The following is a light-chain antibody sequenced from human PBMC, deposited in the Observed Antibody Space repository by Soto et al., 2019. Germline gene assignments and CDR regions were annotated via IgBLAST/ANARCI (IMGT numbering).Light chain of an antibody. Sequence: QSVLTQPPSASGSPGRSVTISCTGTSSDVGGYDYVSWFQQHPGKAPKLIIYEVTKRPSGVPDRFSASKSGNTASLTVSGLQAEDEADYYCTSCITANTRCVFGSGTKLTVL. CDR3: TSCITANTRCV. CDR1: SSDVGGYDY. V-gene: IGLV2-8*01. CDR2: EVT. J-gene: IGLJ1*01.